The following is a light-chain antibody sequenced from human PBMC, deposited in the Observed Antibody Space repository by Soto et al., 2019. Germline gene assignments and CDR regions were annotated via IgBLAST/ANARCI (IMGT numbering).Light chain of an antibody. CDR1: SSDVGSYNL. J-gene: IGLJ7*01. CDR2: EVI. CDR3: CSYAGNATLV. V-gene: IGLV2-23*02. Sequence: QSVLTQPASVSGSPGQSITISCTGTSSDVGSYNLVSWYQRHPGKAPKLMVFEVIKRPSGVSNRFSGSKSGNTASLTISGLQAQDEADYYCCSYAGNATLVFGGGTQLTVL.